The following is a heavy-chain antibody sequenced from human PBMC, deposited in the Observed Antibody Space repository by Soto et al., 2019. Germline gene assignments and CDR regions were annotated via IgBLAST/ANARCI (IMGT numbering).Heavy chain of an antibody. CDR1: GYTFTSYG. CDR3: ARGRVPAAILYYYSMDV. J-gene: IGHJ6*02. CDR2: ISAYNGNT. D-gene: IGHD2-2*01. V-gene: IGHV1-18*01. Sequence: QVQLVQSGAEVKKPGASVKVSCKASGYTFTSYGISWVRQAPGQGLEWMGWISAYNGNTNYAQKLQGRVTMTEDTSTSTAYMELMSLGSDDTAVYYCARGRVPAAILYYYSMDVWGQGTTVTVS.